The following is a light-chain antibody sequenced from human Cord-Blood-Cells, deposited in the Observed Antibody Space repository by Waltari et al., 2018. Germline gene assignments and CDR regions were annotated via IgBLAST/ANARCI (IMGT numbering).Light chain of an antibody. J-gene: IGLJ1*01. V-gene: IGLV3-1*01. Sequence: SYELTKPPSVSVSPGQTASITCSGDKLGDKYACWYQQKPGQSPVLVIYQDSKRPSGIPERFSGSNSGKTAALTISGTQAMDEADYYCQAWDSSTYVFGTGTKVTVL. CDR3: QAWDSSTYV. CDR1: KLGDKY. CDR2: QDS.